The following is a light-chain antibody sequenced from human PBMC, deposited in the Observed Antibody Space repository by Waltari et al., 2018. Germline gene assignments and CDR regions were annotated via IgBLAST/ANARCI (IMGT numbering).Light chain of an antibody. CDR1: SSDVGHYNY. CDR3: SSYTPSTTWV. Sequence: QSAPTQPPSVSGSPGQSVTISCTGSSSDVGHYNYVAWYQQHPGKAPKVLIYGVTSRPSGVSDRFSGSRSVNTASLTISGLQAEDEADYYCSSYTPSTTWVFGGGTRLTVL. CDR2: GVT. J-gene: IGLJ3*02. V-gene: IGLV2-14*03.